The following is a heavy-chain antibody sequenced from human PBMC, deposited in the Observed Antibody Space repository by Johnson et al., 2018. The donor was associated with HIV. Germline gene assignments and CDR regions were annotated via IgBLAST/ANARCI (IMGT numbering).Heavy chain of an antibody. Sequence: VQLVESGEGLVQPGRSLRLSCAASGFTFDDYAMHWVRQAPGKGLEWVSLISWDGGSTYYADSVKGRFTISRDNSKNSLYLQMNSLRAEDTALYYCAKSLGALAVADAFDIWGQGTMVTVSS. CDR2: ISWDGGST. D-gene: IGHD6-19*01. CDR3: AKSLGALAVADAFDI. V-gene: IGHV3-43D*03. CDR1: GFTFDDYA. J-gene: IGHJ3*02.